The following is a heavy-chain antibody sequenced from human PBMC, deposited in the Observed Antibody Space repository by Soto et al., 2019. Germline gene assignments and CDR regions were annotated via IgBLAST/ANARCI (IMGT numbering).Heavy chain of an antibody. D-gene: IGHD4-4*01. CDR2: IWYDGSNK. CDR1: GFTFSSYG. J-gene: IGHJ6*02. Sequence: GGSLRLSCAASGFTFSSYGMHWVRQAPGKGLEWVAVIWYDGSNKYYADSVKGRFTISRDNSKNTLYLQMNSLRAEDTAVYYCAKGYTVTDPYGMDVWGQGTTVTVSS. CDR3: AKGYTVTDPYGMDV. V-gene: IGHV3-30*02.